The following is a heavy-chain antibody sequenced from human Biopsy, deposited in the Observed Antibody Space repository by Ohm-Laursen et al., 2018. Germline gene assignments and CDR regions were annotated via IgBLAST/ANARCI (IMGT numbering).Heavy chain of an antibody. CDR2: NIPILGTG. CDR3: ATKLTGYFHH. J-gene: IGHJ1*01. V-gene: IGHV1-69*06. CDR1: GGTFSNYG. Sequence: SVKVSCKVPGGTFSNYGVNWVRQAPGQGLEWLGGNIPILGTGNYAQKFQDRVTVAADTSTSTATMELRSLRSDDTAGYYCATKLTGYFHHWGQGTLVIVSS. D-gene: IGHD3-9*01.